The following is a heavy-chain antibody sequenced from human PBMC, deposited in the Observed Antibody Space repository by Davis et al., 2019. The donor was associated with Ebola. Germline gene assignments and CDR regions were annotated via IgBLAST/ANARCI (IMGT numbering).Heavy chain of an antibody. CDR1: GGSFSGYY. CDR3: ARAHINYWFDP. Sequence: SETLSLTCAVYGGSFSGYYWNWIRQSPGKGLEWIGYVYYTGSTNYNRSLKSRVTISVDTSKNHFSLTLTSVTAADTAVYYCARAHINYWFDPWGQGALVTVSS. CDR2: VYYTGST. J-gene: IGHJ5*02. D-gene: IGHD5-24*01. V-gene: IGHV4-59*01.